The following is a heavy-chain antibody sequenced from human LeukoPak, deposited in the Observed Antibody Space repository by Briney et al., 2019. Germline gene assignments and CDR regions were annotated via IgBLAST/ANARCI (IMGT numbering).Heavy chain of an antibody. V-gene: IGHV1-18*01. CDR1: GYTFTSYG. CDR2: ISAYNGSA. J-gene: IGHJ6*03. D-gene: IGHD6-13*01. CDR3: AREGIAAAGTWWGYYYYMDV. Sequence: ASVKVSCKASGYTFTSYGISWVRQAPGQGLEWMGWISAYNGSANYAQKLQGRVTMTTDTSTSTAYMELRSLRSDDTAVYYCAREGIAAAGTWWGYYYYMDVWGKGTTVTVSS.